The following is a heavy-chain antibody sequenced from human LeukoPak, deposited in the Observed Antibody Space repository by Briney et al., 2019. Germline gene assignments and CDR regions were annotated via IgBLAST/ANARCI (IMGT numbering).Heavy chain of an antibody. D-gene: IGHD3-3*01. CDR1: GGTFSSYA. CDR3: ARDVGDFWSGYYTSWFDP. J-gene: IGHJ5*02. Sequence: ASVKVSCKASGGTFSSYAISWVRQAPGQGLEWMGGIIPIFGTANYAQKFQGRVTITADESTSTAYMELGSLRSEDTAVYYCARDVGDFWSGYYTSWFDPWGQGTLVTVSS. V-gene: IGHV1-69*13. CDR2: IIPIFGTA.